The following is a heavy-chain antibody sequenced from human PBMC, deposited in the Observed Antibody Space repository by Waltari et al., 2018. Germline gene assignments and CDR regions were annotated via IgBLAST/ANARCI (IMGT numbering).Heavy chain of an antibody. V-gene: IGHV6-1*01. CDR2: TYYRSKWYN. D-gene: IGHD1-26*01. J-gene: IGHJ6*02. Sequence: QVQLQQSGPGLVKPSQTLSLTCPISGDSVSSNRAAWHWIRQSPSRGLEWLGRTYYRSKWYNDYAVSVKSRITINPDTSKNQFSLQLNSVTPEDTAVYYCARDRYSGSYWYYYGMDVWGQGTTVTVSS. CDR3: ARDRYSGSYWYYYGMDV. CDR1: GDSVSSNRAA.